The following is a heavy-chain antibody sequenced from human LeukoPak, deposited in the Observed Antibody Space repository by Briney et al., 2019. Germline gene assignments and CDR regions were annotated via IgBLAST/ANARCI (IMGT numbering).Heavy chain of an antibody. V-gene: IGHV4-34*01. CDR1: GGSFSGYY. Sequence: SETLSLTCAVYGGSFSGYYWSWIRQPPGKGLEWIGEINHSGSTNYNPSLKSRVTISVDTSKNQFPLKLSSVTAADTAVYYCAVRGTYYYDSSGPSWDWFDPWGQGTLVTVSS. CDR2: INHSGST. J-gene: IGHJ5*02. D-gene: IGHD3-22*01. CDR3: AVRGTYYYDSSGPSWDWFDP.